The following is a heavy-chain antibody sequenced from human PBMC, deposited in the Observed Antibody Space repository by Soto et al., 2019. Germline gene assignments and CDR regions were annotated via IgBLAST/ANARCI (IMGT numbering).Heavy chain of an antibody. CDR3: ARSYCGDNCALDY. CDR2: VSKDGSDK. J-gene: IGHJ4*02. V-gene: IGHV3-30-3*01. D-gene: IGHD2-21*02. Sequence: QMQLMESGGGVVQPGRSLRLSCAASGFIFSSFPMHWVRQAPGKGLEWVAVVSKDGSDKHYADSVKGRFTISRDNSENTLHLQMNSLRPEDTGVYYCARSYCGDNCALDYWGQGTPVTVSS. CDR1: GFIFSSFP.